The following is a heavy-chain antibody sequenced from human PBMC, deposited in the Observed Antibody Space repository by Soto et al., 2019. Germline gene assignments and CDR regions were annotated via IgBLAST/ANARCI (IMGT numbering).Heavy chain of an antibody. V-gene: IGHV5-10-1*01. CDR1: GYSFTSYW. CDR3: ARLGYCSGGSCYSGNYYYGMDV. Sequence: GESLKISCKCSGYSFTSYWISWARQMPGKGLEWMGRIDPSDSYTNYSPSFQGHVTISADKSISTAYLQWSSLKASDTAMYYCARLGYCSGGSCYSGNYYYGMDVWGQGTTVTVSS. J-gene: IGHJ6*02. D-gene: IGHD2-15*01. CDR2: IDPSDSYT.